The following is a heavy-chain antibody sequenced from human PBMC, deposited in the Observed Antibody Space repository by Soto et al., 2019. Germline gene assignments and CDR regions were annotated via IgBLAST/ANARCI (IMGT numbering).Heavy chain of an antibody. CDR2: IYYSGST. CDR1: GGSISSYY. Sequence: SETLSLTCTVSGGSISSYYWSWIRQPPGKGLEWIGYIYYSGSTNYNPSLKSRVTISVDTSKNQFSLKLSSVTAADTAVYYCARAHCSGGSCYSGDFDYWGQGTLVTVSS. J-gene: IGHJ4*02. V-gene: IGHV4-59*08. CDR3: ARAHCSGGSCYSGDFDY. D-gene: IGHD2-15*01.